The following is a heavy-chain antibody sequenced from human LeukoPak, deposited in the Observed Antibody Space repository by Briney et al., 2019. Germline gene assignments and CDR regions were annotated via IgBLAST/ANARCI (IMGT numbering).Heavy chain of an antibody. V-gene: IGHV1-18*01. CDR3: GRVGLGSGSSTYYYYYYMDV. J-gene: IGHJ6*03. CDR2: ISTYNGNT. CDR1: GYTFINYG. Sequence: ASVKVSCKASGYTFINYGISWVRQAPGQGLEWMGWISTYNGNTDYAQKFQGRVTMTTDTFTTTAYMELRSLRSDDTAVYYCGRVGLGSGSSTYYYYYYMDVWGKGTTVTVSS. D-gene: IGHD3-10*01.